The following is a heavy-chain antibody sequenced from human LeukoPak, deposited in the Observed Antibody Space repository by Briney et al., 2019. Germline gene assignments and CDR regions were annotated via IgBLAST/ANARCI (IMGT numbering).Heavy chain of an antibody. CDR1: GGSISRGGYS. J-gene: IGHJ4*02. V-gene: IGHV4-30-2*01. CDR3: ARAVTKKTMVRGPYYFDY. Sequence: PSETLSLTCAVSGGSISRGGYSWSWIRQPPGKGLEWIGYIYHSGSTYYNPSLKSRVTISVDRSKNQFSLKLSSVTAADTAVYYCARAVTKKTMVRGPYYFDYWGQGTLVTVSS. CDR2: IYHSGST. D-gene: IGHD3-10*01.